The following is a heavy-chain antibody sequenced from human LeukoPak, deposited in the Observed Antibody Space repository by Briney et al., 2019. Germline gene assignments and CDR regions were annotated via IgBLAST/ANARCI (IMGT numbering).Heavy chain of an antibody. V-gene: IGHV4-59*01. D-gene: IGHD6-19*01. Sequence: SETLSLTCTVSGGSISGYYWNWIRQPPGKGLEWIGYIYYSGSTNYTPSLKSRVTMSLDTSKNQFSLKLSSVTAADTAVYYCARGGRYSSGWYGMNYWGQGTLVTVSS. J-gene: IGHJ4*02. CDR3: ARGGRYSSGWYGMNY. CDR2: IYYSGST. CDR1: GGSISGYY.